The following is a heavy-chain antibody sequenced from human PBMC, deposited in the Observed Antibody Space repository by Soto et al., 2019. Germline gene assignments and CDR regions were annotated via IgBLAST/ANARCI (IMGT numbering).Heavy chain of an antibody. V-gene: IGHV3-30*18. CDR3: AKARVSEHNSGWPQGH. CDR2: ISNDGRTK. Sequence: QSGGSLRLSCAASGFTLSGYGMHWVRQAPGKGLEWVAAISNDGRTKYYADSVKGRFTISRDNSKGTLDLQMNSLRVEDTAIYYCAKARVSEHNSGWPQGHWGQGTLVNVSS. J-gene: IGHJ4*02. CDR1: GFTLSGYG. D-gene: IGHD6-19*01.